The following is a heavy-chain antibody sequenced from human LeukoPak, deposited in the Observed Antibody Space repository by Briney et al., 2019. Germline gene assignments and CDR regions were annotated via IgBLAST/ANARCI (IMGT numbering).Heavy chain of an antibody. CDR1: GFTFSNYW. J-gene: IGHJ6*02. CDR2: IRQDGSEK. D-gene: IGHD6-19*01. CDR3: ARDPSHSSGWYSRTYYYYGMDV. V-gene: IGHV3-7*03. Sequence: GGSLRLSSAASGFTFSNYWMSWVRQAPGKGLEWVANIRQDGSEKYYVDSVKGRFTISRDNAKNSLYLQMNSLRAEDTAVYYCARDPSHSSGWYSRTYYYYGMDVWGQGTTVTVSS.